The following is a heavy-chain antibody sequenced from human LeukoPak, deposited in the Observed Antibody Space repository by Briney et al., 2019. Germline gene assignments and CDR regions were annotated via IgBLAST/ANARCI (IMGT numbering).Heavy chain of an antibody. J-gene: IGHJ4*02. CDR2: INHSGST. Sequence: KSSETLSLTCAVYGGSFSGYYWSWIRQPPGKGLEWIGEINHSGSTNYYPSLKSRVTIALDTSKNQFSLKLNSVTAADTAVYYCARFGTSSSRFFDQWGQGTLVTVSS. V-gene: IGHV4-34*01. CDR3: ARFGTSSSRFFDQ. CDR1: GGSFSGYY. D-gene: IGHD6-6*01.